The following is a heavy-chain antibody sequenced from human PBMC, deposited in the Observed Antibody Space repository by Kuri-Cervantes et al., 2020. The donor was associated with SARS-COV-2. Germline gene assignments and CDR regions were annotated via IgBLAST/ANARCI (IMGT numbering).Heavy chain of an antibody. CDR3: ARIASSLGTDF. CDR1: GGTFRSYA. J-gene: IGHJ4*02. Sequence: SVKVSCKASGGTFRSYAISWVRQAPGQGLEWVGRIVPIIGPVHYAQRFQGRLTITADESTSTTYMELSSLRYEDTAVYYCARIASSLGTDFWCQGSLVTVSS. D-gene: IGHD1-1*01. CDR2: IVPIIGPV. V-gene: IGHV1-69*11.